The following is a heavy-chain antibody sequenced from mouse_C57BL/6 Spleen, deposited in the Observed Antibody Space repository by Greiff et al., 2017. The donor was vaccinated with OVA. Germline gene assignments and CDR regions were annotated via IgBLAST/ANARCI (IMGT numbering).Heavy chain of an antibody. J-gene: IGHJ1*03. CDR2: ISSGSSTI. V-gene: IGHV5-17*01. CDR3: AKDYGGNFDV. CDR1: GFTFSDYG. Sequence: EVKLMESGGGLVKPGGSLKLSCAASGFTFSDYGMHWVRQAPEKGLEWVAYISSGSSTIYYADTVKGRFTISRDNAKNTLFLQMTSRRSEDTAMYYCAKDYGGNFDVWGTGTTVTVSS. D-gene: IGHD1-1*01.